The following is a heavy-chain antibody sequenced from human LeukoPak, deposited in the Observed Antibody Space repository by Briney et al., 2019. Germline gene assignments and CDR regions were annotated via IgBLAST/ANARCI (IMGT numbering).Heavy chain of an antibody. CDR2: INQVGSEK. J-gene: IGHJ4*02. D-gene: IGHD1-14*01. CDR3: ARDHSEPGVFFDS. Sequence: GGSLRLSCAAHGFTFRSNWMIWVRQAPGKGLEWVANINQVGSEKYYVDSVKGRFTISRDNAKNSLFLQMNSLQSEDTAVYYCARDHSEPGVFFDSWGQGTLVTVPS. V-gene: IGHV3-7*05. CDR1: GFTFRSNW.